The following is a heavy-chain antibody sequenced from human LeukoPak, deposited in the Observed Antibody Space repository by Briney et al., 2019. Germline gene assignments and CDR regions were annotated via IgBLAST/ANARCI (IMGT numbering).Heavy chain of an antibody. J-gene: IGHJ5*02. V-gene: IGHV4-61*01. Sequence: SETLSLTCTVSGASVSSASYWSWIRQPPGKGVEWIAHIYNGVNTNYNPSLKSRVTISVDTFKNQFSLRLNSVTAADTAVYYCARSRAFNSGAFDPWGQGSLVTVSS. CDR2: IYNGVNT. D-gene: IGHD1-26*01. CDR3: ARSRAFNSGAFDP. CDR1: GASVSSASY.